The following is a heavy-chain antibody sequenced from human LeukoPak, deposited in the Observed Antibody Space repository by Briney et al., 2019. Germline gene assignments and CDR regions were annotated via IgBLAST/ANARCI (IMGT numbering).Heavy chain of an antibody. D-gene: IGHD2-15*01. V-gene: IGHV3-23*01. CDR3: AKNGDRGAYCSGGTCYPYYYYYMDV. CDR2: ISGGGVST. J-gene: IGHJ6*03. CDR1: GFTFSSYG. Sequence: GGSLRLSCAASGFTFSSYGMSWVRQAPEKGLQWVSAISGGGVSTYYADSVRGRFTISRDNSRNTLYLQMNSLRAKDTAIYYCAKNGDRGAYCSGGTCYPYYYYYMDVWGKGTTVTISS.